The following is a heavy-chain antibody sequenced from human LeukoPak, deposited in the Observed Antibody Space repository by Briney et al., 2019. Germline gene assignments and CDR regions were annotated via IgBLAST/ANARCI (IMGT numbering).Heavy chain of an antibody. J-gene: IGHJ4*02. V-gene: IGHV4-39*01. Sequence: SETLSLTCTASGGSISSSSHFWGWIRQPPGKGLEWIGSFYYSGNTYCNPSLKSRVTISVDTSKNQFSLKLSSVTDADTAVYYCARRYSSGYHFDYWGQGTLVTVSS. CDR2: FYYSGNT. D-gene: IGHD3-22*01. CDR3: ARRYSSGYHFDY. CDR1: GGSISSSSHF.